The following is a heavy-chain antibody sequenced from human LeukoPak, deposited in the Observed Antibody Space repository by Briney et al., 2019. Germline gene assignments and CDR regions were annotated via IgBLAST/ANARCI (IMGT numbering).Heavy chain of an antibody. CDR3: ARADYYGSGSYYTHDYYYYYYMDV. CDR2: IIPIFGTA. J-gene: IGHJ6*03. Sequence: SVTVSCKASGGTFSCYAISWVRQAPGQGLEWMGGIIPIFGTANYAQKFQGRVTITTDESTSTAYMELSSLRSEDTAVYYCARADYYGSGSYYTHDYYYYYYMDVWGKGTTVTVSS. V-gene: IGHV1-69*05. CDR1: GGTFSCYA. D-gene: IGHD3-10*01.